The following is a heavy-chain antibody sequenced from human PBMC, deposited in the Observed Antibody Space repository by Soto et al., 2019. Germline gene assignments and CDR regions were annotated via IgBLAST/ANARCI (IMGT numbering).Heavy chain of an antibody. J-gene: IGHJ4*02. CDR3: ARDGDGGYDSSGYYRPYYFDY. Sequence: SETLSLTCSVSGGSITSGGYYWSWIRQHTGKGLEWIGYIYYSGSTYYNPSLKSRVTISVDTSKNQFSLKLSSVTAADTAVYYCARDGDGGYDSSGYYRPYYFDYWGQGTLVTVSS. CDR2: IYYSGST. V-gene: IGHV4-31*03. CDR1: GGSITSGGYY. D-gene: IGHD3-22*01.